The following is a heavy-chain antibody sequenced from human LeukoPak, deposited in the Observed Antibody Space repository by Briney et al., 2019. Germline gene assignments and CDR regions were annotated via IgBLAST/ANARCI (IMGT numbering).Heavy chain of an antibody. CDR2: IYYSGST. CDR1: GGSISSSY. J-gene: IGHJ4*02. CDR3: ARHPLFDS. Sequence: PPETLSLTCTVSGGSISSSYWSWIRQPPGKGLEWIGYIYYSGSTNYNPSLKSRVTISVDTSKNQFSLNLSSVTAADTAVYYCARHPLFDSSGQGTLVTVSS. V-gene: IGHV4-59*08.